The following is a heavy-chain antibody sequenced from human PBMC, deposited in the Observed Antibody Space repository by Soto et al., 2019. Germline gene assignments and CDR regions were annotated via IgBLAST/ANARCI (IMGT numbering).Heavy chain of an antibody. V-gene: IGHV4-34*01. J-gene: IGHJ4*02. D-gene: IGHD3-10*01. CDR1: GGSFSGYY. CDR3: ARGRYRITMVRGVPPPFDY. Sequence: QVQLQQWGAGLLKPSETLSLTCAVYGGSFSGYYWSWIRQPPGKGLEWIGEINHSGSTNYNPSLKSRGTISVDTSKNQFSLKLSSVTAADTAVYYCARGRYRITMVRGVPPPFDYWGQGTLVTVSS. CDR2: INHSGST.